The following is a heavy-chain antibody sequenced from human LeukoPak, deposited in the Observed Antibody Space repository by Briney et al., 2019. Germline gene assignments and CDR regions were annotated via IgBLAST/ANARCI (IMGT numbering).Heavy chain of an antibody. Sequence: GGSLRLSCAASGFTFSSYSMNWVRQAPGKGLEWVSSTSSSSSYIYYADSVKGRFTISRDNAKNSLYLQMNSLRAEDTAVYYCARDGAAKSLPFFDYWGQGTLVTVSS. J-gene: IGHJ4*02. V-gene: IGHV3-21*01. CDR1: GFTFSSYS. CDR2: TSSSSSYI. D-gene: IGHD6-13*01. CDR3: ARDGAAKSLPFFDY.